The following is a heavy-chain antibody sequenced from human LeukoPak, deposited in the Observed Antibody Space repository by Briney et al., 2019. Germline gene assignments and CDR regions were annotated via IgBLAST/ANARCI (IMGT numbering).Heavy chain of an antibody. CDR3: ARAGRLDY. CDR1: GYTFTSYG. CDR2: INTNNVNR. D-gene: IGHD2-21*02. V-gene: IGHV1-18*01. J-gene: IGHJ4*02. Sequence: GASVKVSCKASGYTFTSYGINWVRQAPGQGLEWMGWINTNNVNRNYAQKLQGRVTMTTDTSTNTAYMELMSLTSDDTAVYYCARAGRLDYWGQGTLVTVSS.